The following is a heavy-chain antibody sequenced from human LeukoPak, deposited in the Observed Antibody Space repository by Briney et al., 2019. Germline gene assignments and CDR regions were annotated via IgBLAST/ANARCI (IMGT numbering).Heavy chain of an antibody. V-gene: IGHV3-33*06. Sequence: GRSLRLSCAASGFTFSSYCMHWVRQAPGKGLEWVAVIWYDGSNKYYADSVKGRFTISRDNSKNTVYLQMSGLRAEDTALYYCAKAHCSPTSCSRIDYWGQGTLVTVSS. CDR3: AKAHCSPTSCSRIDY. CDR2: IWYDGSNK. J-gene: IGHJ4*02. CDR1: GFTFSSYC. D-gene: IGHD2-2*01.